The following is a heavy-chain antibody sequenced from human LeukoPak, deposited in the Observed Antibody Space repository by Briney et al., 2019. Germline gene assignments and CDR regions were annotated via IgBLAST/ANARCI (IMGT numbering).Heavy chain of an antibody. CDR3: ARVTRGGWFDP. CDR1: GFTFSSYW. V-gene: IGHV3-74*01. CDR2: INSDGSST. D-gene: IGHD3-10*01. J-gene: IGHJ5*02. Sequence: GGSLRLSCAASGFTFSSYWMHRVRQAPGKGLVWVSRINSDGSSTSYADSVKGRFTISRDNAKNTLYLQMNSLRAEDTAVYYCARVTRGGWFDPWGQGTLVTVSS.